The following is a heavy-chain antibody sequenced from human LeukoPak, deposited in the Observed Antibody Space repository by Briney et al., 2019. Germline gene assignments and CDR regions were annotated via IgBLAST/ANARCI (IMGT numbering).Heavy chain of an antibody. Sequence: PSETLSLTCAVSGGSISSGNWWSWVRQPPGKGLEWIGEIYHSGSTNYNPSLKSRVTMSVDKSKTQFSLKLTSVTAADTAVYYCATTAEWLGTYYSDYWGQGTLVTVSS. J-gene: IGHJ4*02. V-gene: IGHV4-4*02. D-gene: IGHD6-19*01. CDR1: GGSISSGNW. CDR3: ATTAEWLGTYYSDY. CDR2: IYHSGST.